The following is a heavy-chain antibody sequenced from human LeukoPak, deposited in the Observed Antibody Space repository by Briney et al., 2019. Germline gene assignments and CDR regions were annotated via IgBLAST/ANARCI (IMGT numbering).Heavy chain of an antibody. CDR2: INFDGSSR. Sequence: GGSLRLSCAASGFTFSSYWMHWVRQAPGKGLVWVSRINFDGSSRDYADSVKGRFTISRDNAKNTLFLQMTSLRAEDTAVYYCARDREPDAFDIWGQGTMVTVSA. CDR3: ARDREPDAFDI. V-gene: IGHV3-74*01. J-gene: IGHJ3*02. CDR1: GFTFSSYW.